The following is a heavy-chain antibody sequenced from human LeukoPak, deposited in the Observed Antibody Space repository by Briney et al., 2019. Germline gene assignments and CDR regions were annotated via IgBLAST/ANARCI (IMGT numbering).Heavy chain of an antibody. Sequence: GGSLRLSCAASGFTFSSYWMSWVRQAPGKGLEWVANIKQDGSEKEYVDSVKGRFIISRDNAKNSLYLQMNSLRAEDTAVYYCARDFSTSSWPTYYFDYWGQGTLVTVSS. J-gene: IGHJ4*02. CDR3: ARDFSTSSWPTYYFDY. CDR2: IKQDGSEK. D-gene: IGHD2-2*01. CDR1: GFTFSSYW. V-gene: IGHV3-7*01.